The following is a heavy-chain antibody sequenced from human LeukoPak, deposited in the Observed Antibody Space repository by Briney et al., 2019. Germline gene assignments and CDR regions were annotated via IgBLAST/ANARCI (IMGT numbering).Heavy chain of an antibody. CDR2: FYTSGST. J-gene: IGHJ4*02. Sequence: SETLSLTCTVPGGSISSYYWSWIRQPAGKGLEWMARFYTSGSTNYNPSLKSRVTMSVDTSKNQFSLKLSSVTAADTAVYYCARAGDLNYDSSGHFSYWGQGTLVTVSS. D-gene: IGHD3-22*01. CDR3: ARAGDLNYDSSGHFSY. V-gene: IGHV4-4*07. CDR1: GGSISSYY.